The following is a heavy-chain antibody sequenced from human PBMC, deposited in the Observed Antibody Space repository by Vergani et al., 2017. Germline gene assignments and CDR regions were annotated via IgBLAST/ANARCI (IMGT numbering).Heavy chain of an antibody. V-gene: IGHV4-59*01. CDR2: IYYSGST. D-gene: IGHD5-18*01. Sequence: QVQLQESGPGLVKPSETLSLTCTVSGGPISSYYWSWIRQPPGKGLEWIGYIYYSGSTNYNPSLKSRVTISVDTSKNQFSLKLSSVTAADTAVYYCAREGYSYGYDYYYYFGMDVWGQGTTVTVSS. CDR1: GGPISSYY. J-gene: IGHJ6*02. CDR3: AREGYSYGYDYYYYFGMDV.